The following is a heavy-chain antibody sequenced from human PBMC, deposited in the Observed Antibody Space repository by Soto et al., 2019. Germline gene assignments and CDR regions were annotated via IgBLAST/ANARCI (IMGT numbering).Heavy chain of an antibody. V-gene: IGHV1-69*01. CDR1: GGTFSSYA. CDR3: ARVPVEGPYDSNAPINPNRYYYYGMDV. D-gene: IGHD3-22*01. CDR2: SIPIFGTA. Sequence: QVQLVQSGAEVKKPGSSVKVSCKASGGTFSSYAISWVRQAPGQGLEWMGGSIPIFGTANYAQKFQGRVTITADESTSTAYMELSSLRSEDTAVYYCARVPVEGPYDSNAPINPNRYYYYGMDVWGQGTTVTVSS. J-gene: IGHJ6*02.